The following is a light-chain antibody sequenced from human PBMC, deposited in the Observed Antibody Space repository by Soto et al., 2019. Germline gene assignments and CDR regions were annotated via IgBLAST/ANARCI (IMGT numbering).Light chain of an antibody. CDR2: LGS. V-gene: IGKV2-28*01. CDR3: MQALQTPYT. J-gene: IGKJ2*01. Sequence: DIVMTQSPLSLPVTPGEPASISCRSSQSLLHSNGYKYLDWYLQKAGQSPQVLIYLGSNRAAGVPARCSGSGSGTDFTLKIRRVETEDVGVYYCMQALQTPYTFGQGTKLEIK. CDR1: QSLLHSNGYKY.